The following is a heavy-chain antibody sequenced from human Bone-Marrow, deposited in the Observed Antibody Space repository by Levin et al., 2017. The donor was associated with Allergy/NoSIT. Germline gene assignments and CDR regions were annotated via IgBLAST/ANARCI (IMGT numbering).Heavy chain of an antibody. J-gene: IGHJ4*02. CDR3: ARGSSDYDSSGKIDY. D-gene: IGHD3-22*01. CDR1: GGSFSGYY. V-gene: IGHV4-34*01. Sequence: SETLSLTCAVYGGSFSGYYWSWIRQPPGKGLEWIGEINHSGSTNYNPSLKSRVTISVDTSKNQFSLKLSSVTAADTAVYYCARGSSDYDSSGKIDYWGQGTLVTVSS. CDR2: INHSGST.